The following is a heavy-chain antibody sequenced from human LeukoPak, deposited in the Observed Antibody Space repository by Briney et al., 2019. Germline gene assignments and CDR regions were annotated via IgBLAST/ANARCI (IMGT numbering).Heavy chain of an antibody. CDR3: ARVRFYGARRPLDY. V-gene: IGHV4-34*01. CDR2: INHSGST. D-gene: IGHD4-17*01. Sequence: KPSETLSLTCAVYGGSFGGYYWSWIRQPPGKGLEWIGEINHSGSTNYNPSLKSRVTISVDTSKNQFSLKLSSVTAADTAVYYCARVRFYGARRPLDYWGQGTLVTVSS. CDR1: GGSFGGYY. J-gene: IGHJ4*02.